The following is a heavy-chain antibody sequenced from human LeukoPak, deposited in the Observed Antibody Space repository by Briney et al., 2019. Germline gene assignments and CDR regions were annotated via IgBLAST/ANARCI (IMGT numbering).Heavy chain of an antibody. CDR2: INPDGSTI. CDR1: GFTFSNYW. Sequence: PGGSLRLSGAASGFTFSNYWVHWVRQAPGKGLVWVSRINPDGSTINYADSVKGRFTISRDNAKNTLYLQMNSLRAEDTAVYYCATAGNYRFDYWGQGTLVTVSS. V-gene: IGHV3-74*01. CDR3: ATAGNYRFDY. J-gene: IGHJ4*02. D-gene: IGHD1-7*01.